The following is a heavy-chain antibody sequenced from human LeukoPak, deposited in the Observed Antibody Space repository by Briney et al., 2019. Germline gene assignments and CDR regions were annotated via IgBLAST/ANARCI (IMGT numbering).Heavy chain of an antibody. Sequence: SETLSLTCAVSGGSISSGGYSWSWIRQPPGKGLEWIGYIYHSGSTYYNPSLKSRVTISVDTSKNQFSLKLSSVTAADTAVYYCASSYSSSSLFDYWGQGTLVTVSS. CDR2: IYHSGST. CDR1: GGSISSGGYS. D-gene: IGHD6-13*01. CDR3: ASSYSSSSLFDY. J-gene: IGHJ4*02. V-gene: IGHV4-30-2*02.